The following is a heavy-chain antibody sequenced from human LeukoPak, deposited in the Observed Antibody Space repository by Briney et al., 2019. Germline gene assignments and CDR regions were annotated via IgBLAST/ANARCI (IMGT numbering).Heavy chain of an antibody. CDR1: GYTFTGYY. CDR3: ARDQYYDFWSGYSYYYYGMDV. D-gene: IGHD3-3*01. Sequence: GASVKVSCKASGYTFTGYYMHWVRQAPGQGLEWMGWINPNSGGTNYAQKFQGRVTMTRDTSISTAYMELSRLRSDDTAVYYCARDQYYDFWSGYSYYYYGMDVWGQGTTVTVSS. J-gene: IGHJ6*02. V-gene: IGHV1-2*02. CDR2: INPNSGGT.